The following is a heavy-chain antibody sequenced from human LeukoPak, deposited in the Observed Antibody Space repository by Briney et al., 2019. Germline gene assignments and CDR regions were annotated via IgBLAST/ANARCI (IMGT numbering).Heavy chain of an antibody. V-gene: IGHV4-34*01. Sequence: KPSETLSLTCAVYGGSFSGYYWSWIRQPPGKGLEWFGEINHSGSTNYNPSLKSRVTISVDTSKNQFSLKLSSVTAADTAVYYCARAEIKLYNQRRYYFDYWGQGTLVTVSS. CDR1: GGSFSGYY. D-gene: IGHD3-16*02. CDR2: INHSGST. CDR3: ARAEIKLYNQRRYYFDY. J-gene: IGHJ4*02.